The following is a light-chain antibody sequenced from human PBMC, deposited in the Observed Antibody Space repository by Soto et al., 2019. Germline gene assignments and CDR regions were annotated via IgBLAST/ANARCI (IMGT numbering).Light chain of an antibody. CDR2: EVT. Sequence: QSALTQPASVSGSPGQSITISCTGTSSDVGGHNYVSWYQQHPGTAPKLMIYEVTNRPSGVSNRFSGSKSGNTASLTISGRQAEDEADYYCSSYTSSTTLDVVFGGGTKVTVL. V-gene: IGLV2-14*01. CDR1: SSDVGGHNY. CDR3: SSYTSSTTLDVV. J-gene: IGLJ2*01.